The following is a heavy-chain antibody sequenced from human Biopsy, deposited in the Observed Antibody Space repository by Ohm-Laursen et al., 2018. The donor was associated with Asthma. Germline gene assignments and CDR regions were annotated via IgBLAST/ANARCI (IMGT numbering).Heavy chain of an antibody. CDR2: ISYSGST. D-gene: IGHD2-15*01. Sequence: SDTLSLTCTVSVVSVSSGSYYWSWIRQAPGKGLAWVSYISYSGSTDYNPSLKSRLTISMDTSKNQFSLKLSSVTAADTAGYYCARVPTTLRYFDLWGRGTLVTVSS. CDR1: VVSVSSGSYY. V-gene: IGHV4-61*01. J-gene: IGHJ2*01. CDR3: ARVPTTLRYFDL.